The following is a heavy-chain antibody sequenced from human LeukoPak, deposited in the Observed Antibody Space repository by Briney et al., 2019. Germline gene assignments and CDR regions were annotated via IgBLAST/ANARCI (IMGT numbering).Heavy chain of an antibody. CDR1: GFTFSIYA. J-gene: IGHJ4*02. CDR2: ISGSGGTA. Sequence: GGSLRLSCTASGFTFSIYAMSWVRQAPGKGLEWVSAISGSGGTAYYADSVKGRFTISRDNSKNTLYLQMNSLRAEDTAVYYCAKKGYYDGSGYYMYYFDHWGQGTLVTVSS. D-gene: IGHD3-22*01. V-gene: IGHV3-23*01. CDR3: AKKGYYDGSGYYMYYFDH.